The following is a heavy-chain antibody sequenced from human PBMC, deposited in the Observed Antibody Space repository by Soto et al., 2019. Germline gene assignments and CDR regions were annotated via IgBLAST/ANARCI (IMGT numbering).Heavy chain of an antibody. CDR1: GFTFSSYA. V-gene: IGHV3-64D*06. D-gene: IGHD1-26*01. Sequence: GGSLRLSCSASGFTFSSYAMHWVRQAPGKGLEYVSAISSNGGSTYYADSVKGRFTISRDNSKNTLYLQMSSLRAEDTAVYYCARVWELSPPYYYYYGMDVWGQGTTVTVSS. CDR3: ARVWELSPPYYYYYGMDV. CDR2: ISSNGGST. J-gene: IGHJ6*02.